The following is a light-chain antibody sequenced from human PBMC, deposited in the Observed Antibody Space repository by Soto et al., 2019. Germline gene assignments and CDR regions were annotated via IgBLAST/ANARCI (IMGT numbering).Light chain of an antibody. J-gene: IGLJ3*02. CDR1: SSDVGAYNS. Sequence: QSALTQPASVSGSPGQSITISCTGTSSDVGAYNSVSWYQQHPGKAPKLMIYDVTNRPSGVSNRFSGSKSSYTASLSISGLQSEDEADYYCSSNSSASTRVFGGGTKLTVL. V-gene: IGLV2-14*03. CDR2: DVT. CDR3: SSNSSASTRV.